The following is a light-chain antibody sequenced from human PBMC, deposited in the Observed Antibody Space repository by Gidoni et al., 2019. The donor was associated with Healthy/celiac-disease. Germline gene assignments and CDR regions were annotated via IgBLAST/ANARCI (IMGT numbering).Light chain of an antibody. CDR1: QSISSC. J-gene: IGKJ2*03. Sequence: DIQITQSPSSLSASVGDRVTITCRASQSISSCLAWYQQKPGKAPKLLIYAASSFESGVPSRFSGSGSGTEFTLTISSLQPEDFATYYCQQSYSTLYSFGQGTKLEIK. V-gene: IGKV1-39*01. CDR2: AAS. CDR3: QQSYSTLYS.